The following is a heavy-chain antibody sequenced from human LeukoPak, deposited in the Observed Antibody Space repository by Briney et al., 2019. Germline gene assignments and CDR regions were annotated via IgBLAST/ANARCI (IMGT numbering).Heavy chain of an antibody. J-gene: IGHJ4*02. Sequence: KNGESLKISCKGSGYSFTSYWIGWVRQMPGKGLEWMGIIYPGDSDTRYSPSFQGQVTISADKSISTAYLQWSSLKASDTAMYYCARLQGHSGYDWNLDYWGQGTLVTVSS. CDR2: IYPGDSDT. CDR1: GYSFTSYW. D-gene: IGHD5-12*01. V-gene: IGHV5-51*01. CDR3: ARLQGHSGYDWNLDY.